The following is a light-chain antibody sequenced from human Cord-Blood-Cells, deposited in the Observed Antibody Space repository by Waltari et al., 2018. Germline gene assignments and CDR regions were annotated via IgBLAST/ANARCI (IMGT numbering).Light chain of an antibody. CDR3: QQYYSTLWT. Sequence: DIVMTQSPDSLAVFLGERATINCKSSQSVLYSSNNKNYLVWYQQKPGQPPKLLIYWASTRESGVPDRFSGSGSGTDFTLTISSLQAEDVAVYYCQQYYSTLWTFGQGTKVEIK. V-gene: IGKV4-1*01. J-gene: IGKJ1*01. CDR2: WAS. CDR1: QSVLYSSNNKNY.